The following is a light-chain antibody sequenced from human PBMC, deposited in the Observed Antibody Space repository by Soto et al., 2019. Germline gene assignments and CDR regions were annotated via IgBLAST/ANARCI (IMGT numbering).Light chain of an antibody. V-gene: IGKV3-20*01. CDR1: QSVGNNY. Sequence: EIVLTQSPGTLSLSPGERATLSCRASQSVGNNYLAWFQQKPGQAPRLHYDDASRRATGIPDRFGGSGSGTDFTLTLNRLEPEDFAVYSCQQCISSPLTFGGGTKLEIK. CDR2: DAS. J-gene: IGKJ4*01. CDR3: QQCISSPLT.